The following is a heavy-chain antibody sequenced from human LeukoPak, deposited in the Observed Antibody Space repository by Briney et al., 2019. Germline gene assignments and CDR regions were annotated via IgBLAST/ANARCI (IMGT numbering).Heavy chain of an antibody. CDR1: GFTFSNYN. CDR3: AKDGLIAVAGVDY. Sequence: GGSLRLSCAASGFTFSNYNMNWVRQAPGKGLEWVAVISYDGSNKYYADSVKGRFTISRDNSKNTLYLQMNSLRAEDTAVYYCAKDGLIAVAGVDYWGQGTLVTASS. V-gene: IGHV3-30*18. CDR2: ISYDGSNK. D-gene: IGHD6-19*01. J-gene: IGHJ4*02.